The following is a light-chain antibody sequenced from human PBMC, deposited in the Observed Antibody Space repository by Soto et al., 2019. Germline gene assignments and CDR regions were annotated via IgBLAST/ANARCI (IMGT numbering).Light chain of an antibody. Sequence: DIQMTQSPSSLSASVGDRVTITCRASQTISSYLNWYQQKPGKAPKLLIYAASSLKSGVPSRFSGSGSRTDFTLTISSLQPEDFATYYCQQSHGIPYTFGHGKKLEI. CDR1: QTISSY. CDR3: QQSHGIPYT. CDR2: AAS. J-gene: IGKJ2*01. V-gene: IGKV1-39*01.